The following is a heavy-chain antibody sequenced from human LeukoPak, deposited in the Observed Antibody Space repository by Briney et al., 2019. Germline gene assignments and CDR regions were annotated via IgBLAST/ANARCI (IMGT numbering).Heavy chain of an antibody. V-gene: IGHV4-39*01. D-gene: IGHD3-22*01. Sequence: PSETLSLTCTVSGGSISSSSYYWGWIRQPPGKGLEWIGRIYYSGSTYYNPSLKSRVTISVDTSKNQFSLKLSSVTAADTAVYYCARLDMGYSSSSGAHPYDSSGYYYFDYWGQGTLVTVSS. CDR1: GGSISSSSYY. J-gene: IGHJ4*02. CDR2: IYYSGST. CDR3: ARLDMGYSSSSGAHPYDSSGYYYFDY.